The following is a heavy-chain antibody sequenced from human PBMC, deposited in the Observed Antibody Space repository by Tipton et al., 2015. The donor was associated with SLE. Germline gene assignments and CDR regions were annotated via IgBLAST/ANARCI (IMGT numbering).Heavy chain of an antibody. D-gene: IGHD3-3*01. V-gene: IGHV4-61*02. Sequence: TLSLTCTVPGGSISSSSYYWSWIRQPAGKGLEWIGRIYTSGSTNYNPSLKSRVTMSVDTSKNQFSLKLSSVTAADTAVYYCARDITILEYYGMDIWGQGTTVTVSS. CDR3: ARDITILEYYGMDI. CDR1: GGSISSSSYY. CDR2: IYTSGST. J-gene: IGHJ6*02.